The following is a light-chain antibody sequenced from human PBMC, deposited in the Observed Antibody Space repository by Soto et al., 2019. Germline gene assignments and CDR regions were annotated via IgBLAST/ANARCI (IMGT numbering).Light chain of an antibody. Sequence: QSARTQPASVSGSPGQSVTISCTGTGTDVGGYNYVSWYQHHPGKAPKLMIYEVSNRPPGVSNRFSGSKSGNTASLSISGLQTEDEADYYCCSFTSRSTWLFGGGTKLTVL. CDR2: EVS. V-gene: IGLV2-14*01. CDR1: GTDVGGYNY. J-gene: IGLJ3*02. CDR3: CSFTSRSTWL.